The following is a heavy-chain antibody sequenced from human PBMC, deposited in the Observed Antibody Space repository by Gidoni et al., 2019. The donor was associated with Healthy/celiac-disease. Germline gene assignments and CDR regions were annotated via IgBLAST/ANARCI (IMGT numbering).Heavy chain of an antibody. CDR3: ARVRTTVTYYYYGMDV. D-gene: IGHD4-17*01. CDR2: TRNKANSYTT. V-gene: IGHV3-72*01. J-gene: IGHJ6*02. CDR1: GFTFSDHY. Sequence: EVQLVESGGGLVQPGGSLRLSCAASGFTFSDHYMDWVRQAPGKGLEWVGRTRNKANSYTTEYAASVKGRFTISRDDSKNSLYLQMNSLKTEDTAVYYCARVRTTVTYYYYGMDVWGQGTTVTVSS.